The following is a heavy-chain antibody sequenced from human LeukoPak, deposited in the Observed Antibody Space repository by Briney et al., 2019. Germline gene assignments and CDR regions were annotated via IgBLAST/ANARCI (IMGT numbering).Heavy chain of an antibody. CDR1: GFTFSSYA. J-gene: IGHJ4*02. D-gene: IGHD3-22*01. V-gene: IGHV3-30-3*01. CDR2: ISYDGSNK. Sequence: GGSLRLSCAASGFTFSSYAMHWVRQAPGKGLEWVAVISYDGSNKYYADSVKGRFIISRDNSKKTLYLQMNSLRAEDTAVYYCAKIPLYYYDSSGYFYWGQGTLVTVSS. CDR3: AKIPLYYYDSSGYFY.